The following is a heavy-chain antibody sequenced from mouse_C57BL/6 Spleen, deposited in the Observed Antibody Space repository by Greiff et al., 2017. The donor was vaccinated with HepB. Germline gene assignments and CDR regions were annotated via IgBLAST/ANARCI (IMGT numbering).Heavy chain of an antibody. D-gene: IGHD2-4*01. CDR1: GYTFTDYY. J-gene: IGHJ4*01. CDR3: ARLNYDYGYAMDY. Sequence: EVQLQQSGPELVKPGASVKISCKASGYTFTDYYMNWVKQSHGKSLEWIGDINPNNGGTSYNQKFKGKATLTVDKSSSTAYMELRSLTSEDSAVYYCARLNYDYGYAMDYWGQGTSVTVSS. V-gene: IGHV1-26*01. CDR2: INPNNGGT.